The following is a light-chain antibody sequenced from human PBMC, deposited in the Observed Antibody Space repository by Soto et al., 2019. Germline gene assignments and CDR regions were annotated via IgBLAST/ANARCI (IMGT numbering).Light chain of an antibody. CDR3: QVWYTSSATARV. V-gene: IGLV3-21*04. CDR1: HIGSKS. J-gene: IGLJ3*02. Sequence: SYVLTQPPSVSVAPGKTARITCGGNHIGSKSVHWYQQRPGQAPVLVIYYASDRPSGIPERFSGSNSGNTATLTISRVEAGDEADYYYQVWYTSSATARVFGGGTKLTVL. CDR2: YAS.